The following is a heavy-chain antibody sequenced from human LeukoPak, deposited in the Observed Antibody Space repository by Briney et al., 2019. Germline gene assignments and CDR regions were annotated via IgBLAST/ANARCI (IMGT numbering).Heavy chain of an antibody. CDR3: ATLGDISPDFDY. Sequence: SETLSLTCAVYGGSFSGYYWSWIRQPPGKGLEWIGEINHSGSTNYNPSLKSRVTISVDTSKNQFSLKLSSVTAADTAVYYCATLGDISPDFDYWGQGTLVTVSS. V-gene: IGHV4-34*01. CDR1: GGSFSGYY. CDR2: INHSGST. J-gene: IGHJ4*02. D-gene: IGHD2-15*01.